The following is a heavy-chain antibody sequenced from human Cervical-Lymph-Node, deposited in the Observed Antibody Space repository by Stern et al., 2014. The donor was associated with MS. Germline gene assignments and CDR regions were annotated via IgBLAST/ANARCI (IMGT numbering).Heavy chain of an antibody. Sequence: QVQLVQSRAEAQKPGSSVKVSCRASGGTFSSSDISWVRQAPGQGLEWMGGIIPIIGTANYAQKYQGRVTITADESTSTAYMELSSLRSEDTAIYYCALGGFGHYFEYWGQGTLVTVSS. CDR1: GGTFSSSD. CDR2: IIPIIGTA. J-gene: IGHJ4*02. CDR3: ALGGFGHYFEY. D-gene: IGHD3-10*01. V-gene: IGHV1-69*01.